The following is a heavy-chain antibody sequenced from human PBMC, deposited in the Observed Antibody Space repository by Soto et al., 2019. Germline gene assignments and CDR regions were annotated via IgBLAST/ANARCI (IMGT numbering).Heavy chain of an antibody. J-gene: IGHJ6*02. CDR2: INHSGST. CDR1: GGSFSGYY. CDR3: ARGPYYYGMDV. V-gene: IGHV4-34*01. Sequence: SETLSLTCAVYGGSFSGYYWSWIRQPPGKGLEWIGEINHSGSTNYNPSLKSRVTISVDTSKNQFSLKLSSVTAADTAVYYCARGPYYYGMDVWGQGTTVTVSS.